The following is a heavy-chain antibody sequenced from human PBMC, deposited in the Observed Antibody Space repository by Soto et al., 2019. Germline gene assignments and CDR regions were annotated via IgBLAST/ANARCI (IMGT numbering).Heavy chain of an antibody. CDR2: INHSGST. V-gene: IGHV4-34*01. D-gene: IGHD3-9*01. J-gene: IGHJ6*02. CDR3: ATDTLTGYYDGMDV. Sequence: SETLSLTCAVYGGSFSGYYWSWIRQPPGKGLEWIGEINHSGSTNYNPSLKSRVTISVDTSKNQFSLKLSSVTAADTAVYYCATDTLTGYYDGMDVWGQGTTVTVSS. CDR1: GGSFSGYY.